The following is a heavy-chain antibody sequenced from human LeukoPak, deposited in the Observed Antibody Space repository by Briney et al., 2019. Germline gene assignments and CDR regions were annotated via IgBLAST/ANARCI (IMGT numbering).Heavy chain of an antibody. V-gene: IGHV4-59*01. J-gene: IGHJ4*02. D-gene: IGHD3-22*01. CDR2: IYYSGST. Sequence: SETLSLTCTVSGGSISSYYWSWIRQPLGKGLEWIGYIYYSGSTNYNPSLKSRVTISVDTSKNQFSLKLSSVTAADTAVYYCARYYYDSSGYYPNFDYWGQGTLVTVSS. CDR3: ARYYYDSSGYYPNFDY. CDR1: GGSISSYY.